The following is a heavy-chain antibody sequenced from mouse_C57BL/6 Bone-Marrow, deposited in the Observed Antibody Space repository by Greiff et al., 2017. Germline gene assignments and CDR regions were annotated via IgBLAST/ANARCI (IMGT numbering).Heavy chain of an antibody. CDR2: IYPGDGDT. CDR1: GYAFSSSW. J-gene: IGHJ4*01. CDR3: ARRDYGSKFYAMDY. Sequence: VQLQQSGPELVKPGASVKISCKASGYAFSSSWMNWVKQRPGKGLEWIGRIYPGDGDTNYNGKFKGKATLTADKSSSTAYMQLSRLTSEDSAVYVCARRDYGSKFYAMDYWGQGTSVTVSS. D-gene: IGHD1-1*01. V-gene: IGHV1-82*01.